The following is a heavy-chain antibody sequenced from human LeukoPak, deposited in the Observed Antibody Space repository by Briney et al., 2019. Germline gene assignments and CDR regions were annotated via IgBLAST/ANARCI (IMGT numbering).Heavy chain of an antibody. J-gene: IGHJ2*01. CDR3: ASDSYYAFWSGLKDWYFDL. CDR1: GYTVTCYD. V-gene: IGHV1-2*02. D-gene: IGHD3-3*01. CDR2: INPNGGGT. Sequence: PVGDSYKASGYTVTCYDINWGRQATGQGNERMVGINPNGGGTNYTQNYQGTVTMTRDTSISTAYMELSRLRSDDTAVYYCASDSYYAFWSGLKDWYFDLWGRGTLVTVSS.